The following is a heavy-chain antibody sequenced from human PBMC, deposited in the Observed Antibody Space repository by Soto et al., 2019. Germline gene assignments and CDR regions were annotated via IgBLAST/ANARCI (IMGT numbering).Heavy chain of an antibody. V-gene: IGHV1-18*01. Sequence: SVQVSCKASGYTFPSYGISWVRQAPGQGLEWMGWISAYNGNTNYAQKLQGRVTMTTDTSTSTAYMELRSLRSDDTAVYYCARRVRYYDFWSGYPWNYYGMDVWGQGTTVTVSS. D-gene: IGHD3-3*01. J-gene: IGHJ6*02. CDR2: ISAYNGNT. CDR3: ARRVRYYDFWSGYPWNYYGMDV. CDR1: GYTFPSYG.